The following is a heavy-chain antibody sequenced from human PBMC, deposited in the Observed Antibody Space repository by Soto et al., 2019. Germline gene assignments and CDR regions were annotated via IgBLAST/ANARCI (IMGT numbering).Heavy chain of an antibody. D-gene: IGHD2-2*01. V-gene: IGHV4-31*03. J-gene: IGHJ5*02. CDR1: GGSISSGCYY. CDR3: ARATRGYCSSTSCYGNWFDP. Sequence: SETLSLTCPVSGGSISSGCYYWSWIRQHPGKGLEWIGYIYYSGSTYYNPSLKSRVTISVDTSKNQFSLKLSSVTAADTAVYYCARATRGYCSSTSCYGNWFDPWGQGTLVTVSS. CDR2: IYYSGST.